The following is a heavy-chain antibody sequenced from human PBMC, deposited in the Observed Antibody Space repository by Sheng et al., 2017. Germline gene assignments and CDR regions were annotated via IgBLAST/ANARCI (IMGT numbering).Heavy chain of an antibody. CDR1: GGSFSGYY. V-gene: IGHV4-34*01. J-gene: IGHJ6*02. D-gene: IGHD3-10*01. CDR2: INHSGST. Sequence: QVQLQQWGAGLLKPSETLSLTCAVYGGSFSGYYWSWIRQPPGKGLEWIGEINHSGSTNYNPSLKSRVTISVDTSKNQFSLKLSSVTAADTAVYYCARRRRYYYGSGSRWYYGMDVWGQGTTVTVSS. CDR3: ARRRRYYYGSGSRWYYGMDV.